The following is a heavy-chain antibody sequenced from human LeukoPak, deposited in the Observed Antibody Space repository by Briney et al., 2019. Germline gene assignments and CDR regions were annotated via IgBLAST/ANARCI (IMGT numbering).Heavy chain of an antibody. D-gene: IGHD5-18*01. Sequence: PGGSLRLSCAASGFTFSSYSMNWVRQAPGKGLEWVSSISSSSSYIYYADSVKGRFTISRDNAKNSLYLQMNSLRAEDTAVYYCARLGELYSYGTVDWGQGTLVTVSS. CDR3: ARLGELYSYGTVD. J-gene: IGHJ4*02. CDR1: GFTFSSYS. CDR2: ISSSSSYI. V-gene: IGHV3-21*01.